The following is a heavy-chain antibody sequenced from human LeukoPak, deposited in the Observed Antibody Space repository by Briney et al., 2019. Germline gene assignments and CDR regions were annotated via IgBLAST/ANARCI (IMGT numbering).Heavy chain of an antibody. CDR1: GFTFNDYK. CDR3: VKGGYGSRFDS. J-gene: IGHJ4*02. CDR2: ITWDGDTT. Sequence: GGSLRLSCAASGFTFNDYKMHWVRQAPGKGLEWISLITWDGDTTHYADPVKGRFTISRDNSKDSLYLQMNSLRTEDTALYYCVKGGYGSRFDSWGQGTLVTVSS. V-gene: IGHV3-43*01. D-gene: IGHD3-10*01.